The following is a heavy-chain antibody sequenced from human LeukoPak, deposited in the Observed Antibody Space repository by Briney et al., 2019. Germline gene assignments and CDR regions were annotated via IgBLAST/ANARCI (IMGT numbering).Heavy chain of an antibody. J-gene: IGHJ4*02. CDR3: AKESTQVIEVYFDS. Sequence: GGSLRLSCTASGFTFSSCAMSWVRQAPGKGLQWVSTITGSGGTSYYADSVKGRFTIPRDNSKNTLYLEMSSLRADDTAVYFCAKESTQVIEVYFDSWGQGTLVTVSS. D-gene: IGHD2/OR15-2a*01. V-gene: IGHV3-23*01. CDR2: ITGSGGTS. CDR1: GFTFSSCA.